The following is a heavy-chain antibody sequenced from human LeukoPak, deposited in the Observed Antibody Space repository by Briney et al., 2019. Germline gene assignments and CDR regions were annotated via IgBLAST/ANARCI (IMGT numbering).Heavy chain of an antibody. CDR3: ARHGIDWAIYDRPFDY. CDR1: GGSVSSNN. V-gene: IGHV4-59*08. D-gene: IGHD3-9*01. CDR2: IHYSGST. J-gene: IGHJ4*02. Sequence: PSETLSLTCAVSGGSVSSNNWSSLRQPPGKGLEWIGYIHYSGSTYYNPSLKSRVTISVDTSKNQFSLKLSSVTAADTAVYYCARHGIDWAIYDRPFDYWGQGTLVTVSS.